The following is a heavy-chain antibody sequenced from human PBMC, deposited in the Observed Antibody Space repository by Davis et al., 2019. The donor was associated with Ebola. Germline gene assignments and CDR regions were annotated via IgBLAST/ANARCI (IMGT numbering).Heavy chain of an antibody. V-gene: IGHV3-73*01. CDR2: IRSKANSYAT. CDR3: AKDSITMVRGVIISPFGMDV. D-gene: IGHD3-10*01. J-gene: IGHJ6*02. Sequence: GESLKISCAASGFTFSGSAMHWVRQASGKGLEWVGRIRSKANSYATAYAASVKGRFTISRDDSKNTAYLQMNSLRAEDTAVYYCAKDSITMVRGVIISPFGMDVWGQGTAVTVSS. CDR1: GFTFSGSA.